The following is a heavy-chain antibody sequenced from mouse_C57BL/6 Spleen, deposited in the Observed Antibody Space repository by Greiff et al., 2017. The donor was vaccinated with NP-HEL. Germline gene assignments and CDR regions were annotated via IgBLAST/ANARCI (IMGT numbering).Heavy chain of an antibody. CDR1: GFTFSDYG. Sequence: EVQVVESGGGLVKPGGSLKLSCAASGFTFSDYGMHWVRQAPEKGLEWVAYISSGSSTLYYADTVKGRFTIARDNAKNTLFLQMTSLRSEDTAMYYCARDYDYDGVYFDYWGQGTTLTVSS. D-gene: IGHD2-4*01. J-gene: IGHJ2*01. CDR2: ISSGSSTL. V-gene: IGHV5-17*01. CDR3: ARDYDYDGVYFDY.